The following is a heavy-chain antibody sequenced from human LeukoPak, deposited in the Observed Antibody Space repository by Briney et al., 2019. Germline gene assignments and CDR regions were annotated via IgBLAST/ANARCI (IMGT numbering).Heavy chain of an antibody. D-gene: IGHD3-22*01. CDR2: ISGSGGST. Sequence: PGGSLRLSCAASGFTFSSYAMSWVRQTPGKGLEWVSAISGSGGSTYYADSVKGRFTISRDNSKNTLYLQMNSLRAEDTAVYYCAKDQKHYDSSGYGYWGQGTLVTVSS. J-gene: IGHJ4*02. CDR3: AKDQKHYDSSGYGY. V-gene: IGHV3-23*01. CDR1: GFTFSSYA.